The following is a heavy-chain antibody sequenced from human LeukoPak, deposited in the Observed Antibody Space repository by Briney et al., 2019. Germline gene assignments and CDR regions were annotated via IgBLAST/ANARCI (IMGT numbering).Heavy chain of an antibody. Sequence: GGSLRLSCAASGFTFSSYAMSWVRQAPGDGLEWVSAISGSGGSTYYADSVKGRFTISRDNSKNTLYLQMNSLRAEDTAVYYCAKVGVWSGYYPNWFDPWGRGTLVTVSS. V-gene: IGHV3-23*01. CDR3: AKVGVWSGYYPNWFDP. D-gene: IGHD3-3*01. CDR1: GFTFSSYA. J-gene: IGHJ5*02. CDR2: ISGSGGST.